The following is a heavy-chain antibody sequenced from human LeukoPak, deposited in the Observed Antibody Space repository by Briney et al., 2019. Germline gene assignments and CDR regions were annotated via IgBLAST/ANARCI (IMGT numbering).Heavy chain of an antibody. CDR1: GFTFRNYM. J-gene: IGHJ4*02. Sequence: GGSLRLSCAASGFTFRNYMMHWVRQAPGKWLDWVAVILEDETIQHYADSVKGRFTISRDNSRNTVFLQMNSLRGEDTAIYYCARVQGGGFRTADFWGQGTVVTVSS. D-gene: IGHD3-10*01. V-gene: IGHV3-30*04. CDR2: ILEDETIQ. CDR3: ARVQGGGFRTADF.